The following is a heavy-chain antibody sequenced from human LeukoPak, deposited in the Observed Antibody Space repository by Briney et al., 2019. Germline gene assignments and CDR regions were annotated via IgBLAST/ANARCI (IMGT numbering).Heavy chain of an antibody. J-gene: IGHJ4*02. CDR3: ARESFKSLAGYLDY. D-gene: IGHD6-19*01. V-gene: IGHV3-23*01. CDR1: GFTFSNYA. Sequence: AGGSLGLSCAASGFTFSNYAMTWVRQAPGKGLEWGSGINGGGDTTYYADSEKGRFTISRDNSRSTLYLQMNSLRVPDTAVYFCARESFKSLAGYLDYWGQGSLVTVSS. CDR2: INGGGDTT.